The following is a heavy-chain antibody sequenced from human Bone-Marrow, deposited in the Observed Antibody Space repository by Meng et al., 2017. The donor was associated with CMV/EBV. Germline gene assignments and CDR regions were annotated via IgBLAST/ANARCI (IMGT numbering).Heavy chain of an antibody. CDR3: ARTIGDIVVVPAAMEVYYYYGIDV. J-gene: IGHJ6*02. Sequence: GGSLRLSCAASGFTFSSYSMNWVRQAPGKGLEWVSSISSSSSYIYYADSVKGRFTISRDNAKNSLYLQMNSLRAEDTAVYYCARTIGDIVVVPAAMEVYYYYGIDVWGQGTTVTVSS. V-gene: IGHV3-21*01. CDR1: GFTFSSYS. CDR2: ISSSSSYI. D-gene: IGHD2-2*01.